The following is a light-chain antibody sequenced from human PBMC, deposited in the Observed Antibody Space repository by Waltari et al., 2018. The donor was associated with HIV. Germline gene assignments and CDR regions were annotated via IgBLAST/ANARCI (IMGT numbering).Light chain of an antibody. Sequence: SSDVTQPLPVSVSPGQTATITCSGDKLGTKYTSWYQQKAGQSPVLVIYQDTQRPSDIPERFSGSNSGHTATLTISGTQPIDEADYYCQAWDSTTLVFGGGTKLTVL. J-gene: IGLJ2*01. CDR1: KLGTKY. CDR3: QAWDSTTLV. CDR2: QDT. V-gene: IGLV3-1*01.